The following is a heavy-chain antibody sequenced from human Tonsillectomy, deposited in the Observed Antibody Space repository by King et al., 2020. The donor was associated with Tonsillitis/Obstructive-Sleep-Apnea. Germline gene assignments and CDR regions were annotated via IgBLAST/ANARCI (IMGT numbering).Heavy chain of an antibody. V-gene: IGHV3-7*01. CDR1: GFTFSSYW. CDR2: KKQEGGEK. D-gene: IGHD3-3*01. CDR3: ARASITILSDY. Sequence: VQLVESGGGLVQPGGSLRLSCAASGFTFSSYWMSWVRQAPGKGLGGLPNKKQEGGEKYYVDSVKGRFTISRDNAKNSLYLQMNSLRAEDTAVYYCARASITILSDYWGQGTLVTVSS. J-gene: IGHJ4*02.